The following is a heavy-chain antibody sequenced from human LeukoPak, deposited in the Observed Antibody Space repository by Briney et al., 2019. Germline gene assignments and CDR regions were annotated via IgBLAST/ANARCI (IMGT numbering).Heavy chain of an antibody. V-gene: IGHV3-74*01. CDR2: INRDGSST. D-gene: IGHD6-6*01. CDR3: ARGGVYSTSAVDY. J-gene: IGHJ4*02. CDR1: GIIFSNYW. Sequence: PGGSLRLSCAASGIIFSNYWMHWVRQAPGKGLVWVSRINRDGSSTSYADSVKGRFTISRDNAKNTLYLQMNSLRAEDTAVYYCARGGVYSTSAVDYWGQGTLVTVSS.